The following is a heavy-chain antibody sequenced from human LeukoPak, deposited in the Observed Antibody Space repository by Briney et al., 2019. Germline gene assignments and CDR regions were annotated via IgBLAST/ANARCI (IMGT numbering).Heavy chain of an antibody. J-gene: IGHJ4*02. CDR3: ARGGAGPIRD. CDR2: ISNSGSP. CDR1: GDSISNYY. D-gene: IGHD3-16*01. V-gene: IGHV4-59*13. Sequence: SETLSLTCTVSGDSISNYYWTWIRQPPGGGLEWIGYISNSGSPSYNPSFKSRVTFSSDTSKNHLSLKLNSVTPADTAVYFCARGGAGPIRDWGQGTLVTVSS.